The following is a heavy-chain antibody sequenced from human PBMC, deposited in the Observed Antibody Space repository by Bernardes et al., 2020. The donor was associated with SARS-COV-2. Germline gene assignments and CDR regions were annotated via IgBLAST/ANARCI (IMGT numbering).Heavy chain of an antibody. V-gene: IGHV1-18*01. D-gene: IGHD2-8*02. Sequence: ASVKVSCKASGYTFTSYGISWVRQAPGQGLEWMGWISAYNGNTNYAQKLQGRVTMTTDTSTSTAYMELRSLRSDDTAVYYCARDTGEMMEYYYYYGMDVWGQGTTVTVSS. J-gene: IGHJ6*02. CDR3: ARDTGEMMEYYYYYGMDV. CDR1: GYTFTSYG. CDR2: ISAYNGNT.